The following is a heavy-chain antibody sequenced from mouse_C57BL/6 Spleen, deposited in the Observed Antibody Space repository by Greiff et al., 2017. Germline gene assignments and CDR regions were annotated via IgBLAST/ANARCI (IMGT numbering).Heavy chain of an antibody. CDR2: ISDGGSYT. V-gene: IGHV5-4*01. J-gene: IGHJ4*01. Sequence: EVKVVESGGGLVKPGGSLKLSCAASGFTFSSYAMSWVRQTPEKRLEWVATISDGGSYTYYPDNVKGRFNISRDNAKNTLYLQMSHLKSEDTAMYYCARDQRITTVVADAMDYWGQGTSVTVSS. CDR3: ARDQRITTVVADAMDY. D-gene: IGHD1-1*01. CDR1: GFTFSSYA.